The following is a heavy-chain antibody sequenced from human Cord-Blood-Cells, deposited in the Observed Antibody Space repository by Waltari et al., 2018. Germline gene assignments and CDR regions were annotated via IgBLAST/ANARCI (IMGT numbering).Heavy chain of an antibody. CDR3: ATLTGVVVVPAALYYFDY. D-gene: IGHD2-2*01. J-gene: IGHJ4*02. Sequence: EVQLLESGGGLVQPGGSLRLSCAAAGFTFRSYALSWARQAPGKGLEWVSAISGSGGSTYYADSVKGRFTISRDNSKNTLYLQMNSLRAEDTAVYYCATLTGVVVVPAALYYFDYWGQGTLVTVSS. V-gene: IGHV3-23*01. CDR2: ISGSGGST. CDR1: GFTFRSYA.